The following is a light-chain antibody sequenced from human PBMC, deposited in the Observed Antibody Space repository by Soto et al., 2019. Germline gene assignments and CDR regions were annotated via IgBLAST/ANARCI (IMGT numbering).Light chain of an antibody. Sequence: EIVLTQSPATLSLSPGERATLSCRASQSVSSYLAWYQQKPGQAPRLLIYDASNRATGIPARFSGSGSGTEFTLTISNLEPEDFAVYYCQQRSNWPYTFGQGTKLEIK. V-gene: IGKV3-11*01. J-gene: IGKJ2*01. CDR2: DAS. CDR3: QQRSNWPYT. CDR1: QSVSSY.